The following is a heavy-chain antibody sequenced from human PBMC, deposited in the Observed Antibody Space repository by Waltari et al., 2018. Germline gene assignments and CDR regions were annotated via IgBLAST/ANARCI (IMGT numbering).Heavy chain of an antibody. V-gene: IGHV3-30*04. CDR1: GFTLSDYG. Sequence: QVHLVESGGGVVQPGRSLRLSCAASGFTLSDYGMHWVRQAPGKGLEWVAAMSYDGSNKHDVDSVKGRFTLSRDDSKNTLYLQMNSLTTEDTAVYYCARGFSSWGTFEYWGQGTLVTVSS. CDR3: ARGFSSWGTFEY. CDR2: MSYDGSNK. J-gene: IGHJ4*02. D-gene: IGHD6-13*01.